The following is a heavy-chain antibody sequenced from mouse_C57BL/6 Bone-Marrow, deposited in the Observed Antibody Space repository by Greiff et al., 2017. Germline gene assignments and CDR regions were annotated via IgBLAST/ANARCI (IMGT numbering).Heavy chain of an antibody. J-gene: IGHJ2*01. V-gene: IGHV1-15*01. D-gene: IGHD2-3*01. CDR2: IDPETGGT. CDR3: TRKEGYDGYLFDY. Sequence: QVHVKQSGAELVRPGASVTLSCKASGYTFTDYEMHWVKQTPVHGLEWIGAIDPETGGTAYNQKFKGKAILTADKSSSTAYMELRSLTSEDSAVYYCTRKEGYDGYLFDYWGQGTTLTVSS. CDR1: GYTFTDYE.